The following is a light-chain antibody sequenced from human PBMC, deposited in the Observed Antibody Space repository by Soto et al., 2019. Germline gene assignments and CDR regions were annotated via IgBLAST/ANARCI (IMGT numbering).Light chain of an antibody. V-gene: IGKV1-5*01. CDR2: DAS. CDR3: QQYYDFPWT. CDR1: QSISSW. J-gene: IGKJ1*01. Sequence: DIQMTQSPSTLSASVGDRVTITCRASQSISSWLAWYQQKPGKAPKLLIYDASNLESGVPSRFSGSASGTEFTLTISSLQPDDFATYYCQQYYDFPWTFGQGTKVDIK.